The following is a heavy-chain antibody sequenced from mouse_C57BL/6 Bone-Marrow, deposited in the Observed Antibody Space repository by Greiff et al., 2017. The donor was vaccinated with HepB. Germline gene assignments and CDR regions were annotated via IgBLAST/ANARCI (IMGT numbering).Heavy chain of an antibody. J-gene: IGHJ1*03. CDR3: VRESTTVVATRYFDV. CDR2: IRSKSSNYAT. Sequence: EADGGLVQPKGSLKLSCAASGFTFNTYAMHWVRQAPGKGLEWVARIRSKSSNYATYYADSVKDRFTISRDDSQSMLYLQMNNLKTEDTAMYYCVRESTTVVATRYFDVWGTGTTVTVSS. CDR1: GFTFNTYA. V-gene: IGHV10-3*01. D-gene: IGHD1-1*01.